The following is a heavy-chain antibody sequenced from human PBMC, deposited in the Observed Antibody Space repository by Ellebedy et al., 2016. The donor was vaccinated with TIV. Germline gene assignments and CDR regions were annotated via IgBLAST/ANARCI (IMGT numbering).Heavy chain of an antibody. V-gene: IGHV5-51*01. Sequence: GESLKISCQGSAYSFINYWIVWVRQMPGRGLEWMGIIDLSDSDTRYIPSFQGQVTISADRSVTTAYLHFNSLKPSDTAVYYCAKLGHRATPDDSWGHGTLVTVSS. CDR3: AKLGHRATPDDS. CDR2: IDLSDSDT. CDR1: AYSFINYW. D-gene: IGHD1-14*01. J-gene: IGHJ5*01.